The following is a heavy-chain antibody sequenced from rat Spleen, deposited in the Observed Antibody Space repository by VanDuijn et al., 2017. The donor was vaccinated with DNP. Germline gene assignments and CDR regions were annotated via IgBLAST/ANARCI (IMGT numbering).Heavy chain of an antibody. V-gene: IGHV5-20*01. Sequence: EVQLVESGGGLVQPGRSLKLSCAASGFTFSDCYMAWVSQAPAKGLEWVASISYDGGSTYYRDSVKGRFTISRDNAKSSLYLQMDSLRSEDTATYYCTNPPTGSNWFAYWGQGTLVTVSS. CDR2: ISYDGGST. D-gene: IGHD3-4*01. J-gene: IGHJ3*01. CDR1: GFTFSDCY. CDR3: TNPPTGSNWFAY.